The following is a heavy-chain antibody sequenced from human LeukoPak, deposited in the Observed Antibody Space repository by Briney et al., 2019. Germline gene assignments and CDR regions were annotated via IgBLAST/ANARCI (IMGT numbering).Heavy chain of an antibody. V-gene: IGHV1-2*02. CDR2: INPNSGGT. CDR3: AREAETSVVTPFDY. Sequence: ASVNVSCKASGYTFTGYYMHWVRQAPGQGLEWMGWINPNSGGTNYAQKFQGRVTMTRDTSISTAYMELSRLRSDDTAVYYCAREAETSVVTPFDYWGQGTLVTVSS. J-gene: IGHJ4*02. D-gene: IGHD4-23*01. CDR1: GYTFTGYY.